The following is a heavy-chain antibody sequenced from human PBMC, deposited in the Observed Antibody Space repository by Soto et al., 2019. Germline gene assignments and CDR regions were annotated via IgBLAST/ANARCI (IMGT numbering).Heavy chain of an antibody. V-gene: IGHV3-15*07. J-gene: IGHJ4*03. Sequence: PGGSLRLSCAASGFTFSDEWMNWVRQAPGKGLEWVGRIKNKPNGETTDYAAPVKGRFTISRDDSKSRLYLQMNNLKTDDTAVYYCTRGNYGAFHHWGQGTLVTVSS. CDR3: TRGNYGAFHH. D-gene: IGHD4-17*01. CDR2: IKNKPNGETT. CDR1: GFTFSDEW.